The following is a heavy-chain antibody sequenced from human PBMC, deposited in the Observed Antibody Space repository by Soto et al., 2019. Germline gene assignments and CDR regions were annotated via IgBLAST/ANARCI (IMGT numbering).Heavy chain of an antibody. Sequence: ASVKVSCKASGYTFTSYGISWVRQAPGQGLEWMGWISAYNGNTNYAQKLQGRVTMTTDTSTSTAYMELRSLGSDDTAVYYCAREEFYYDSSGNFDYWGQGTLVTVSS. J-gene: IGHJ4*02. D-gene: IGHD3-22*01. CDR3: AREEFYYDSSGNFDY. V-gene: IGHV1-18*01. CDR1: GYTFTSYG. CDR2: ISAYNGNT.